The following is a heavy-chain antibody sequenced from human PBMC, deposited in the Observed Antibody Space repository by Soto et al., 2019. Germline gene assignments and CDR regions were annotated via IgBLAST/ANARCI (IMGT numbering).Heavy chain of an antibody. J-gene: IGHJ4*02. CDR1: GGSISSSSYY. V-gene: IGHV4-39*07. Sequence: SETLSLTCTVSGGSISSSSYYWGWIRQPPGKGLEWIGSIYYSGSTYYNPSLKSRVTISVDTSKNQFSLKLSSVTAADTAVYYCARTIGYCSSTSCYDFVYWGQETLVTVSS. CDR2: IYYSGST. CDR3: ARTIGYCSSTSCYDFVY. D-gene: IGHD2-2*01.